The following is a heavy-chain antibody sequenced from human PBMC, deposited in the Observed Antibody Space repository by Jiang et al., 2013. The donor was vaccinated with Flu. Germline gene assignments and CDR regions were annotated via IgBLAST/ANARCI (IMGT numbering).Heavy chain of an antibody. CDR1: GFTFSDYV. CDR3: AKDGRIVPDAAVTDYFDY. Sequence: QLVESGGGLVQPGGSLRLSCVASGFTFSDYVMTWVRQAPGKGLEWVAAISGTSYSTYYADSVKGRFTISRDNAKNTLYLQVNSLRAEDTALYYCAKDGRIVPDAAVTDYFDYWGRGTLVTVSS. V-gene: IGHV3-23*04. CDR2: ISGTSYST. J-gene: IGHJ4*02. D-gene: IGHD2-2*01.